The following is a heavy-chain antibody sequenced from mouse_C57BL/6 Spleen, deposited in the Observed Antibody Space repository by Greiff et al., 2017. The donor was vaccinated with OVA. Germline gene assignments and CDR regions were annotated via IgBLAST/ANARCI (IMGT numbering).Heavy chain of an antibody. CDR2: INPNNGGT. CDR1: GYTFTDYN. CDR3: VVYEGWFAY. J-gene: IGHJ3*01. V-gene: IGHV1-18*01. D-gene: IGHD2-3*01. Sequence: VQLQQSGPELVKPGASVKIPCKASGYTFTDYNMDWVKQSHGKSLEWIGDINPNNGGTIYNQKFKGKATLTVDKSTSTAYMELLSLTSEDTEVYYCVVYEGWFAYWGQGTLVTVSA.